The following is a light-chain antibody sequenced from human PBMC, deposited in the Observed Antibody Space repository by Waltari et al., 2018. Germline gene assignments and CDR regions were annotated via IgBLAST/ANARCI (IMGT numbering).Light chain of an antibody. CDR2: EVS. J-gene: IGLJ1*01. CDR3: CSYAGSSTLWV. CDR1: SSDVGSSNL. Sequence: QSALTQPASVSGSPGQSITISCTGTSSDVGSSNLVSWYQQHPGKAPKPMIYEVSKRPSGVSNRFSGSKSGNTASLTISGLQAEDEAGYYCCSYAGSSTLWVFGTGTKVTVL. V-gene: IGLV2-23*02.